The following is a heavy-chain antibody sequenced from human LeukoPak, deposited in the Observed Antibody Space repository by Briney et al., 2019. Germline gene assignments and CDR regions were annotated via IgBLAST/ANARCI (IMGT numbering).Heavy chain of an antibody. V-gene: IGHV1-2*02. CDR2: INPNSGGT. D-gene: IGHD3-10*01. CDR1: GYTFTGYY. J-gene: IGHJ5*02. CDR3: ARAKVITMVRGVWFDP. Sequence: GASVKVSCKASGYTFTGYYMHWVRQAPGQGLEWMGWINPNSGGTNYAQKFQGRVTMTRDTSISTAYMELSRLRSDDTAVYYCARAKVITMVRGVWFDPWGQGTLVTVSS.